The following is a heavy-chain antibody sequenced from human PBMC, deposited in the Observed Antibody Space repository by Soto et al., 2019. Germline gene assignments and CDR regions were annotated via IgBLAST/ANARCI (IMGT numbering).Heavy chain of an antibody. J-gene: IGHJ4*02. D-gene: IGHD2-15*01. Sequence: GGSLRLSCAASGFTFSSYWMHWVRQAPGKGLVWVSRINSDGSSTSYADSVKGRFTISRDNAKNTLYLQMNRLRAEDTAVYYCARASCSGGSCYYAPFDYWGQGTLVTVSS. CDR2: INSDGSST. V-gene: IGHV3-74*01. CDR3: ARASCSGGSCYYAPFDY. CDR1: GFTFSSYW.